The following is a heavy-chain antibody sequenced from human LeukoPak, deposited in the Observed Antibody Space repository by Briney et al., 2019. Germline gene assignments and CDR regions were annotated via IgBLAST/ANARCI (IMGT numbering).Heavy chain of an antibody. CDR1: GGSISSDH. J-gene: IGHJ5*02. D-gene: IGHD1-14*01. CDR2: ISYSGST. CDR3: ASLPIDSSTGTFSWFDP. Sequence: SETLSLTCTVSGGSISSDHWTWIRQPPGKGLEWIARISYSGSTNYNPSLKSRVTISLDSSKNQFSLRLSSVTPADTAAYYCASLPIDSSTGTFSWFDPWGQGTLVTVSS. V-gene: IGHV4-59*01.